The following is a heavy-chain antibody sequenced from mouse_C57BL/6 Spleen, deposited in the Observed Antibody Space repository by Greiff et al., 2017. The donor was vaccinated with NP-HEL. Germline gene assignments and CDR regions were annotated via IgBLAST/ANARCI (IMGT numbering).Heavy chain of an antibody. V-gene: IGHV1-64*01. D-gene: IGHD1-1*01. CDR2: IHPNSGST. Sequence: VQLQQPGAELVKPGASVKLSCKASGYTFTSYWMHWVKQRPGQGLEWIGMIHPNSGSTNYNEKFKSKATLTVDKSSSTAYMQLSSLTSEDSAVYYCALGYGSSYWYFDVWGTGTTVTVSS. CDR3: ALGYGSSYWYFDV. CDR1: GYTFTSYW. J-gene: IGHJ1*03.